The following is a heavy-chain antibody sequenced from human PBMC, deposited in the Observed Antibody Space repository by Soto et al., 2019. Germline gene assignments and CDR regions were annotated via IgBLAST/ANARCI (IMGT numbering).Heavy chain of an antibody. CDR1: GFSISRYW. V-gene: IGHV3-7*01. D-gene: IGHD5-18*01. J-gene: IGHJ5*02. CDR3: ARGGFSYGTGIEH. CDR2: KKQDGSEE. Sequence: GGSLRLSCAASGFSISRYWMSWVRQAPGKGLEWVADKKQDGSEEYYVDSVKGRFTVSRDNAKNSVYLQLTSLRVEDTALYYCARGGFSYGTGIEHWGQGALVTVS.